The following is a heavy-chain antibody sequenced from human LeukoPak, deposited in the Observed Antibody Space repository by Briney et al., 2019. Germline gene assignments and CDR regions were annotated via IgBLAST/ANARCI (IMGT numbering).Heavy chain of an antibody. CDR3: ARGPLDIVVVPAAYNWFDP. J-gene: IGHJ5*02. Sequence: SETLSLTCTVSGGSVSSYYWSWIRQPPGKGLEWIGYIYYSGSTNYNPSLKSRVTISVDTSKNQFSLKLSSVTAADTAVYYCARGPLDIVVVPAAYNWFDPWGQGTLVTVSS. D-gene: IGHD2-2*01. CDR1: GGSVSSYY. V-gene: IGHV4-59*02. CDR2: IYYSGST.